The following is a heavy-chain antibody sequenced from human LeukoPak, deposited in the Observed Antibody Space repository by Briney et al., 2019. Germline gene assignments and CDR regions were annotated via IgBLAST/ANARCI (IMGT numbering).Heavy chain of an antibody. V-gene: IGHV4-4*07. CDR3: ARENSGSYREFDY. Sequence: SETLSLICTFSGGSISSYYWIWIRQPSGKGLEWIRRIYTSGSTNYNASLKSRVSMSVDTSKNQFSLKLSSVTAADTAVFYCARENSGSYREFDYWGQGTLVTVSS. CDR1: GGSISSYY. CDR2: IYTSGST. D-gene: IGHD1-26*01. J-gene: IGHJ4*02.